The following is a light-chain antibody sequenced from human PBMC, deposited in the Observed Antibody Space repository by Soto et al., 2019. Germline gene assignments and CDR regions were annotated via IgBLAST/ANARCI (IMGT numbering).Light chain of an antibody. V-gene: IGKV1-5*03. Sequence: LEITQSPSTLSASVGDRVTLPCRASQSISSWLAWYQQKPGRAPKLLIYKTSSLESGVPSRFSGSGSGREFTLTISSLQPDDFATYYCQQYNDYWTVGQGTKVDIK. CDR2: KTS. J-gene: IGKJ1*01. CDR1: QSISSW. CDR3: QQYNDYWT.